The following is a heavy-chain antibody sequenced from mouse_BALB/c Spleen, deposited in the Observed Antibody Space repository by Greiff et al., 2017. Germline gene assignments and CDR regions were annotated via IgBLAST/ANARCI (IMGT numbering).Heavy chain of an antibody. CDR3: NGKEGPYYAMDY. J-gene: IGHJ4*01. V-gene: IGHV14-4*02. CDR2: IDPENGDT. CDR1: GFNIKDYY. Sequence: EVQLQQSRAELVRSGASVKLSCTASGFNIKDYYMHWVKQRPEQGLEWIGWIDPENGDTEYAPKFQGKATMTADTSSNTAYLQLSSLTSEDTAVYYCNGKEGPYYAMDYWGQGTSVTVSS. D-gene: IGHD3-3*01.